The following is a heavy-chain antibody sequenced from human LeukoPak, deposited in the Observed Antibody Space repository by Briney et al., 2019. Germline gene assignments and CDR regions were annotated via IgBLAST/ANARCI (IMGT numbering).Heavy chain of an antibody. Sequence: GASVTVSCKASGYTFTSYYMHWVRQAPGQGLEWMGIINPSGGSTIYAQKFQGRVTMTRDTSTSTVYMELSSLRSEDTVVYYCARDPVHLGYCSSTSCHTTDAFDIWGQGTMVTVSS. D-gene: IGHD2-2*01. V-gene: IGHV1-46*01. CDR3: ARDPVHLGYCSSTSCHTTDAFDI. CDR2: INPSGGST. CDR1: GYTFTSYY. J-gene: IGHJ3*02.